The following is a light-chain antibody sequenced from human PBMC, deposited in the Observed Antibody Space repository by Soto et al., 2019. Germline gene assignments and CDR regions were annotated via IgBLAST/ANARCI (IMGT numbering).Light chain of an antibody. CDR3: SSYTSTITVV. Sequence: QSVLTQPASVSGSPGQSITISCTGTSSDVGGYNYVSWYQQHPGKAPKLMIYDVSNRSSGVSNRFSGSKSGNTASLTISGLQAEDEADYYCSSYTSTITVVFGGGTKVTVL. CDR2: DVS. V-gene: IGLV2-14*01. J-gene: IGLJ2*01. CDR1: SSDVGGYNY.